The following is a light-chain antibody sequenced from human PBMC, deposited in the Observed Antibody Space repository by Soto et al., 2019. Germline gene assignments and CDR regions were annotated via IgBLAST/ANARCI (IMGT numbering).Light chain of an antibody. V-gene: IGLV2-14*01. J-gene: IGLJ2*01. CDR2: EVS. Sequence: QSVLTQPASVSGSPGQSITISCTGTSSDVGGYNYVSWYQQHPGKAPKLMIYEVSNRPSGVSTRFSGSMSGNTASLTISGLQAEDEADYYRSSYTSSSTPVVFGGGTKVTVL. CDR3: SSYTSSSTPVV. CDR1: SSDVGGYNY.